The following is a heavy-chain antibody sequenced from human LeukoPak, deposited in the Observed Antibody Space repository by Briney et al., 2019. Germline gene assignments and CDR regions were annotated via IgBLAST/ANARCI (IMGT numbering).Heavy chain of an antibody. CDR2: IYYNGNT. V-gene: IGHV4-59*01. CDR1: GASISSSY. D-gene: IGHD3-22*01. Sequence: SETLSLTCTVSGASISSSYWSWLRQPPGERLEWIGFIYYNGNTNSNPFLKSRVTISADTSKNQFSLKLTSVTAADTAVYYCVRGNYDNRGYSNAFDIWGQGTMVTVSS. J-gene: IGHJ3*02. CDR3: VRGNYDNRGYSNAFDI.